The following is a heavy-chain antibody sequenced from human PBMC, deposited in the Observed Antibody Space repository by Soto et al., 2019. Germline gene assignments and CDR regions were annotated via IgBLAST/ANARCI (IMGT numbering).Heavy chain of an antibody. Sequence: ASVKVSCKASGYTFTSYAMHWVRQAPGQRLEWMGWINAGNGNTKYSQKFQGRVTITRDTSASTAYMEPSSLRSEDTAVYYCARGPLVLNYDFWSDPERYFDYWGEGTLVTVSS. CDR3: ARGPLVLNYDFWSDPERYFDY. J-gene: IGHJ4*02. D-gene: IGHD3-3*01. V-gene: IGHV1-3*01. CDR1: GYTFTSYA. CDR2: INAGNGNT.